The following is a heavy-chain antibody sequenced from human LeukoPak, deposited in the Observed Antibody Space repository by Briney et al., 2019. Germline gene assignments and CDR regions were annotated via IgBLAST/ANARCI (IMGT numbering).Heavy chain of an antibody. CDR1: GYTFTSYG. V-gene: IGHV1-18*01. CDR2: ISAYNGNT. Sequence: ASMKVSCKASGYTFTSYGISWVRQAPGQGLEWMGWISAYNGNTNYAQKLQGRVTMTTDTSTSTAYMELRSLRSDDTAVYYCARVGDYYDSSGYYPDYWGQGTLVTVSS. J-gene: IGHJ4*02. CDR3: ARVGDYYDSSGYYPDY. D-gene: IGHD3-22*01.